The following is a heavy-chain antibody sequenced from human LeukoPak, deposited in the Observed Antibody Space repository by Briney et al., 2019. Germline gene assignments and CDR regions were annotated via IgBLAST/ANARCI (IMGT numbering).Heavy chain of an antibody. D-gene: IGHD3-10*01. V-gene: IGHV3-74*01. CDR3: ARGGSPFY. Sequence: GGSLRLSCAASGFTFSSSWMHWVRQVPGEGLVWVSRISGDGTTTTYADSVKGRFTISRDNAKNTLYPQMNSLRAEDRAVYYCARGGSPFYWGQGSLVTVSS. J-gene: IGHJ4*02. CDR1: GFTFSSSW. CDR2: ISGDGTTT.